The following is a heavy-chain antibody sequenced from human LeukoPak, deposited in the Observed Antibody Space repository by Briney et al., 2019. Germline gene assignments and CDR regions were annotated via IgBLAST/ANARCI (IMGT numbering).Heavy chain of an antibody. CDR2: IWYDGSNK. V-gene: IGHV3-33*08. Sequence: GGSLRLSCAASGFTFSSYAMSWVRQAPGKGLEWVAVIWYDGSNKYYADSVKGRFTISRDNSKNTLYLQMNSLRAEDTAVYYCARADIVVVPAAISYYYYGMDVWGQGTTVTVSS. D-gene: IGHD2-2*01. CDR1: GFTFSSYA. J-gene: IGHJ6*02. CDR3: ARADIVVVPAAISYYYYGMDV.